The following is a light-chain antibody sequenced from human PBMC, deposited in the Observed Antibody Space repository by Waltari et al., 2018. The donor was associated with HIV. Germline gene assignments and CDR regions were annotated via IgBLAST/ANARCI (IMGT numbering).Light chain of an antibody. Sequence: SSELTQDPAVSVALGQTVRITCQGDSLSKYSANWYQQKPGQAPVVVMYGKDNRPSGSPARFAGSSSGNTGSLTITGAQAEDEADYYCESRHSNDKHHVFGTGTKVTV. J-gene: IGLJ1*01. CDR3: ESRHSNDKHHV. CDR2: GKD. CDR1: SLSKYS. V-gene: IGLV3-19*01.